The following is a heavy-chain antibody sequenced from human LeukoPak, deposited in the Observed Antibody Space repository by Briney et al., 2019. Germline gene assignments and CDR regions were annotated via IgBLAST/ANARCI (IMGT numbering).Heavy chain of an antibody. CDR3: ARLSLRPIYSYGYLGNDY. CDR1: GGSFSGYY. V-gene: IGHV4-34*01. CDR2: INHSGST. J-gene: IGHJ4*02. D-gene: IGHD5-18*01. Sequence: SETLSLTCAVYGGSFSGYYWSWIRQPPGKGLEWIGEINHSGSTNYNPSLKSRVTISVDTSKNQFSLKLSSVTAADTAVYYCARLSLRPIYSYGYLGNDYWGQGTLVTVSS.